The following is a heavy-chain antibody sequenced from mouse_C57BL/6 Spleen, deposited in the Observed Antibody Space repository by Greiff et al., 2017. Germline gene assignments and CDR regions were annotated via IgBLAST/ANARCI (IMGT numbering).Heavy chain of an antibody. V-gene: IGHV1-63*01. CDR1: GYTFTNYW. D-gene: IGHD2-5*01. CDR3: ARSDSNYLAWFAY. Sequence: QVQLQQSGAELVRPGTSVKMSCKASGYTFTNYWIGWAKQRPGHGLEWIGDIYPGGGYTNYNEKFKGKATLTADKSSSTAYMQFSSLTSEDSAIYYCARSDSNYLAWFAYWGQGTLVTVSA. J-gene: IGHJ3*01. CDR2: IYPGGGYT.